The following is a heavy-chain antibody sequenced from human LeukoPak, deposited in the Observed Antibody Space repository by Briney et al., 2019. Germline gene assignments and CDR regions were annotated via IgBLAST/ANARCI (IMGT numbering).Heavy chain of an antibody. CDR3: ARVSVVPAAQDAFDI. CDR1: GGSISSGDYY. CDR2: IYYSGST. V-gene: IGHV4-30-4*08. Sequence: YPSETLSLTCTVSGGSISSGDYYWSWIRQPPGKGLEWIGYIYYSGSTYYNPSLKSRVTISVDTSKNQFSLKLSSVTAADTAVYYCARVSVVPAAQDAFDIWGQGIMVTVSS. J-gene: IGHJ3*02. D-gene: IGHD2-2*01.